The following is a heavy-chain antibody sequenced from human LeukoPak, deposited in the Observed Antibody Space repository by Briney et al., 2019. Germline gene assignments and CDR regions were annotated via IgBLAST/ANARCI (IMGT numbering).Heavy chain of an antibody. D-gene: IGHD3-10*01. Sequence: PSGTLSLTCAVSGGSISSSNWWSWVRQPPGKGLEWIGEIYHSGSTYYNPSLKSRVTISVDTSKNQFFVKLTSVTAADTAMYYCARLSYGSGNHWFDPWGQGTLVTVSS. CDR1: GGSISSSNW. J-gene: IGHJ5*02. CDR2: IYHSGST. V-gene: IGHV4-4*02. CDR3: ARLSYGSGNHWFDP.